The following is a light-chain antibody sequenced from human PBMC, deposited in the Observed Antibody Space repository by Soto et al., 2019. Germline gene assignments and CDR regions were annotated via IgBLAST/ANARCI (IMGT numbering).Light chain of an antibody. Sequence: QSVLTQPASVSGSPGQSIAISCTGSSSDVGIYNYVSWYQQHPGKVPKLIIYEVTNRPSGVSNRFSGSKSGNTASLTISGLQAEDEADYYSSSYTTSSTRVFGTGTKLTVL. V-gene: IGLV2-14*01. CDR1: SSDVGIYNY. CDR3: SSYTTSSTRV. CDR2: EVT. J-gene: IGLJ1*01.